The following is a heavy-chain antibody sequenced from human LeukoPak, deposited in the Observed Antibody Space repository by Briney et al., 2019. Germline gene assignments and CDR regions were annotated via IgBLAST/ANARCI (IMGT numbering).Heavy chain of an antibody. CDR1: GFTFSSYG. CDR3: AKWRSSSGSWRLNYFDY. CDR2: ISYDGSNK. J-gene: IGHJ4*02. Sequence: GGSLRLSCAASGFTFSSYGMHWVRQAPGKGLEWVAVISYDGSNKYYADSVKGRFTISRDNSKNTLYLQMNSLRAEDTAVYYCAKWRSSSGSWRLNYFDYWGQGTLVTVSS. D-gene: IGHD3-22*01. V-gene: IGHV3-30*18.